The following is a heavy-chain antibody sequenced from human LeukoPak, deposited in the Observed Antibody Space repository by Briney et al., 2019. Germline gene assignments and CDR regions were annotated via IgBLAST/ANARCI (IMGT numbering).Heavy chain of an antibody. D-gene: IGHD2-21*02. CDR2: ISYDGSNK. J-gene: IGHJ4*02. Sequence: GRSLRLSCAASGFTFSSYAMHWVRQAPGKGLEWVAVISYDGSNKYYADSVKGRFTISRDNSKNTLYLQMNSLRAEDTAVYYCARDLYCGGDCYSGVSDYWGRGTLVTVSS. CDR1: GFTFSSYA. CDR3: ARDLYCGGDCYSGVSDY. V-gene: IGHV3-30-3*01.